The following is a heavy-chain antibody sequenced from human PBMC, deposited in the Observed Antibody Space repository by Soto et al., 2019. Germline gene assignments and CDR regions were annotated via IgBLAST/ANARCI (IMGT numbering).Heavy chain of an antibody. V-gene: IGHV4-30-2*01. D-gene: IGHD6-13*01. CDR2: IYHSGST. Sequence: QLQLQESGSGLVKPSQTLSLTCAVSGGSISSGGYSWSWIRQPPGKGLEWIGYIYHSGSTYYNPSLKSRVTISVDRSKNQFSLKLSSVTAADTAVYYCARGSRLAAAGTEHFQHWGQGTLVTVSS. CDR1: GGSISSGGYS. CDR3: ARGSRLAAAGTEHFQH. J-gene: IGHJ1*01.